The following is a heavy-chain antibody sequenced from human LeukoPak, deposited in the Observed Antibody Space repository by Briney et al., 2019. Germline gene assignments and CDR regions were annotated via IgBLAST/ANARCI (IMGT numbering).Heavy chain of an antibody. CDR3: ANDDTSGYYQA. D-gene: IGHD3-22*01. J-gene: IGHJ4*02. CDR1: GGTFTIHT. Sequence: SVKVSCKASGGTFTIHTIAWVRQAPGQGLEWMGRIIPVVGTHYAQKFQGRVTITADKSTSTAYMELSSLRSDDTAVYYCANDDTSGYYQAWGQGTLVTVSS. V-gene: IGHV1-69*02. CDR2: IIPVVGT.